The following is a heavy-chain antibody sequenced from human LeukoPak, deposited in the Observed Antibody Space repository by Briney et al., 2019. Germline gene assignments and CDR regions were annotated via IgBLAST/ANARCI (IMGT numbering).Heavy chain of an antibody. CDR1: GFTFSNAW. V-gene: IGHV3-15*01. Sequence: GGSLRLSCAASGFTFSNAWMSWVRQAPGKGLEWVGCIKSKTDGGTTDYAAPVKGRFTISRDDSKNTLYLQMNSLKTEDTAVYYCTTGDYDFWSGYGYFQHWGQGTLVTVSS. D-gene: IGHD3-3*01. CDR3: TTGDYDFWSGYGYFQH. CDR2: IKSKTDGGTT. J-gene: IGHJ1*01.